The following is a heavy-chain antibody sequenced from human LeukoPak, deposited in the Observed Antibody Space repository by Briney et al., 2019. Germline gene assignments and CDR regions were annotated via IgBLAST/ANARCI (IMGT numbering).Heavy chain of an antibody. CDR2: ISGSGGST. CDR3: AKGPKVAGTSWFDP. D-gene: IGHD6-19*01. V-gene: IGHV3-23*01. CDR1: GSTFSSYA. Sequence: GGSLRLSCAASGSTFSSYAMSCVRQASGKGLEWVSAISGSGGSTYHADSVKGRFTISRDNSKNTLYLQMSSLRAEDTAVYYCAKGPKVAGTSWFDPWGQGTLVTVSS. J-gene: IGHJ5*02.